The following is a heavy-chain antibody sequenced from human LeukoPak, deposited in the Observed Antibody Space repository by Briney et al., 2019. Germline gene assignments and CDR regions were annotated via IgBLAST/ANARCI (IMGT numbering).Heavy chain of an antibody. CDR2: ISSSSSYI. Sequence: GGSLRLSCAASGFTFSSYSMNWVRQAPGKGLEWVSSISSSSSYIYYADSVKGRFTISRDNAKNSLYLQMNRLRAEDTAVYYCARVGGSSWYYFDYWDQGTLVSVSS. D-gene: IGHD6-13*01. CDR1: GFTFSSYS. J-gene: IGHJ4*02. V-gene: IGHV3-21*01. CDR3: ARVGGSSWYYFDY.